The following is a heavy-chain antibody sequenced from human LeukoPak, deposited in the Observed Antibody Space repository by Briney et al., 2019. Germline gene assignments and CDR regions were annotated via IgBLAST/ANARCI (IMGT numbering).Heavy chain of an antibody. Sequence: SGTLSLTCTVSGGSISNSSYYWGWIRQPPGKGLEWIGSIYYSGSTYYNPSLKSRVTISVDTSKNQFSLKLSSVTAADTAVYYCARGRPYDYVWGSYRYDWFDPWGQGTLVTVSS. J-gene: IGHJ5*02. CDR1: GGSISNSSYY. CDR3: ARGRPYDYVWGSYRYDWFDP. CDR2: IYYSGST. D-gene: IGHD3-16*02. V-gene: IGHV4-39*07.